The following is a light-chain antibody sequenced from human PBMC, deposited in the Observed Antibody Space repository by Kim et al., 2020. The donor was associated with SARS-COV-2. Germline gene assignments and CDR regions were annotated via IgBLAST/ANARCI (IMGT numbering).Light chain of an antibody. J-gene: IGKJ4*01. CDR3: QQRGDWPPT. Sequence: LAPGERATRSCRASQSVSSYLAWYQQKPGQAPRLLIYDASNRATGIPARFSGSGSETDFTLTISSLEPEDFAVYYCQQRGDWPPTFGGGTKVDIK. CDR1: QSVSSY. CDR2: DAS. V-gene: IGKV3-11*01.